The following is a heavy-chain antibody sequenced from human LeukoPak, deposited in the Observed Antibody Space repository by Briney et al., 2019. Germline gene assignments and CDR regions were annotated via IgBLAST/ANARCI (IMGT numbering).Heavy chain of an antibody. V-gene: IGHV4-59*08. CDR2: IYYSGST. D-gene: IGHD6-13*01. J-gene: IGHJ2*01. CDR1: GGSISSYY. CDR3: ARLGYSSSWDHWYFDL. Sequence: SESLSLTCTVSGGSISSYYWSWIRQPPGKGLEWIGYIYYSGSTNYNPSLKSRVTISVDTSKNQFSLKLSSVTAADTAVYYCARLGYSSSWDHWYFDLWGRGTLVTVSS.